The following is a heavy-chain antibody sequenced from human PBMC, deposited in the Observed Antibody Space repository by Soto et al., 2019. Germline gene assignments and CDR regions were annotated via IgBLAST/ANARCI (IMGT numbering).Heavy chain of an antibody. CDR1: GGSISSGGYY. CDR2: IYYSGST. V-gene: IGHV4-31*03. J-gene: IGHJ5*02. CDR3: ARDLPYLAYCSGGSCYSLGPGGFDP. Sequence: SETLSLTCTVSGGSISSGGYYWSWIRQHPGKGLEWIGYIYYSGSTYYNPSLKSRVTISVDTSKNQFSLKLSSVTAADTAVYYCARDLPYLAYCSGGSCYSLGPGGFDPWGKGTLVTVSS. D-gene: IGHD2-15*01.